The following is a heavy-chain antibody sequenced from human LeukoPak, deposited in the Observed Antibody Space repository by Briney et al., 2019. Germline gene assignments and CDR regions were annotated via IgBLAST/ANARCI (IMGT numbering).Heavy chain of an antibody. CDR3: ARDLSYSSSPYYFDY. CDR2: ISGSGGTT. D-gene: IGHD6-13*01. CDR1: GFTFSSYW. J-gene: IGHJ4*02. Sequence: KAGGSLRLSCAASGFTFSSYWMHWVRQAPGKGLEWVSAISGSGGTTYYADSVKGRFTISRDNAKNSLYLQMNSLRAEDTAVYYCARDLSYSSSPYYFDYWGQGSLVTVSS. V-gene: IGHV3-21*01.